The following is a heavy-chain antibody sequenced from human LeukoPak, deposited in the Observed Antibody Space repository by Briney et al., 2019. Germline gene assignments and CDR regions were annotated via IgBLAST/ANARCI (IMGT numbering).Heavy chain of an antibody. Sequence: SVKVSCKAPGGTFSSYAISWVRQAPGQGLEWMGGIIPIFGTANYAQKFQGRVTITADESTSTAYMELSSLRSEDTAVYYCASSRYDYGDYVPYYGMDVWGKGTTVTVSS. J-gene: IGHJ6*04. CDR2: IIPIFGTA. V-gene: IGHV1-69*01. D-gene: IGHD4-17*01. CDR3: ASSRYDYGDYVPYYGMDV. CDR1: GGTFSSYA.